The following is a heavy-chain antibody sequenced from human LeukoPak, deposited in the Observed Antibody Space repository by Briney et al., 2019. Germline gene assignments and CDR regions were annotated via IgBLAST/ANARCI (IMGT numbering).Heavy chain of an antibody. CDR1: GGSFSGYY. V-gene: IGHV3-23*01. CDR3: AKDQSCSGGSCYFDF. D-gene: IGHD2-15*01. CDR2: ISGSGGST. Sequence: ETLSLTCAVYGGSFSGYYWSWVRQAPGKGLEWVSGISGSGGSTNYADSVKGRFTFSRDNSKNTLYLQMNSLRAEDTAVYYCAKDQSCSGGSCYFDFWGQGTLVTVSS. J-gene: IGHJ4*02.